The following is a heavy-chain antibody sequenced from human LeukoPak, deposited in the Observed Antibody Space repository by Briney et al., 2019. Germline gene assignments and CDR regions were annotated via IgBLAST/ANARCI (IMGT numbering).Heavy chain of an antibody. V-gene: IGHV1-69*01. J-gene: IGHJ4*02. D-gene: IGHD3-16*01. Sequence: GASVKVSCKASGGTFSSYDISWVRQAPGQGLEWMGGVIPIFGTANYAQKFQGRVTITADESTSTAYMELSSLRSEDTAVYYCASGDRGLVITFGGVTGNFDYWGRGTLVTVSS. CDR3: ASGDRGLVITFGGVTGNFDY. CDR1: GGTFSSYD. CDR2: VIPIFGTA.